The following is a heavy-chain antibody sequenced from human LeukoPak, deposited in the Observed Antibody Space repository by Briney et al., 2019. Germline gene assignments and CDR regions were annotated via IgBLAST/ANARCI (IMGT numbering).Heavy chain of an antibody. D-gene: IGHD5-18*01. J-gene: IGHJ4*02. Sequence: GGSLRLSCAASGFTLSSYWMHWVRQAPGKGLVWVSRINSDGSTTSYADSVKGRFTISRDNAKNTLYLQMNSLRGEDTAVYYCARGGNSDGYMVGYWGRGTLVTVSS. V-gene: IGHV3-74*01. CDR1: GFTLSSYW. CDR3: ARGGNSDGYMVGY. CDR2: INSDGSTT.